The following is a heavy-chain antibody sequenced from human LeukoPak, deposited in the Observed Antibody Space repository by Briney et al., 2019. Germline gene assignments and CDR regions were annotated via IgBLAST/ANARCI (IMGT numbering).Heavy chain of an antibody. D-gene: IGHD6-19*01. CDR3: ARDRDSSGWRNWFDP. V-gene: IGHV4-34*01. Sequence: PSETLSLTCAVYGGSFSGYYWSWIRQPPGKGLEWIGEINHSGSTNYNPSLKSRVTISVDTSKNQFSLKLSSVTAADTAVYYCARDRDSSGWRNWFDPWGQGTLVTVSS. CDR1: GGSFSGYY. CDR2: INHSGST. J-gene: IGHJ5*02.